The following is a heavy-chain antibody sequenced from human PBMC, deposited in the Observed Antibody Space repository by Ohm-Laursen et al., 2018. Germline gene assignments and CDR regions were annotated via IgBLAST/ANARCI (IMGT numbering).Heavy chain of an antibody. CDR3: ATAGIAAIIYYGMDV. Sequence: ASVKVSCKASGYTFTTYDITWVRQAAGQGPEWMGWMNPNSGNTGYAQKFQGRVTMTEDTSTDTAYMELSSLRSEDTAVYYCATAGIAAIIYYGMDVWGQGTTGTVSS. CDR1: GYTFTTYD. V-gene: IGHV1-8*02. CDR2: MNPNSGNT. D-gene: IGHD6-13*01. J-gene: IGHJ6*02.